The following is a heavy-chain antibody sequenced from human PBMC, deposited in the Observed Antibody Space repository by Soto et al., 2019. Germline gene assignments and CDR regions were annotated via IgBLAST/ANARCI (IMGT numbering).Heavy chain of an antibody. D-gene: IGHD5-12*01. V-gene: IGHV3-64*01. CDR3: ARDRGGYSGYVLDY. CDR2: ISSNGGST. J-gene: IGHJ4*02. CDR1: GFTFSSYA. Sequence: EVQLVESGGGLVQPGGSLRLSCAASGFTFSSYAMHWVRQAPGKGLEYVSAISSNGGSTYYANSVKGRFTISRDNSKNTLDLQMGSLRAEDMAVYYCARDRGGYSGYVLDYWGQGTLVTVSS.